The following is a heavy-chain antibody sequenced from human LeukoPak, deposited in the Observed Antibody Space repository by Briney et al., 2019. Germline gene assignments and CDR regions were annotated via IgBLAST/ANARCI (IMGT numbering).Heavy chain of an antibody. D-gene: IGHD2-15*01. CDR2: INWNGGST. V-gene: IGHV3-20*04. J-gene: IGHJ3*02. CDR3: ARDCGGGSCYGPYDAFDI. Sequence: GGSLRLSCAASGFTFDDYGLSWVRQAPGKGLEWVSGINWNGGSTGYADSVKGRFTISRDNAKNSLYLQMNSLRAEDTAVYYCARDCGGGSCYGPYDAFDIWGQGTMVTVSS. CDR1: GFTFDDYG.